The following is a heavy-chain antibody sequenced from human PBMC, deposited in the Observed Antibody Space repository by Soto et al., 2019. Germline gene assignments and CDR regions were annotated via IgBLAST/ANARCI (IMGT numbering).Heavy chain of an antibody. CDR3: LARYFDWLLLNSGHWYFDL. Sequence: QLQLQESGPGLVKPSETLSLTCTVSGGSISSSSYYWGWIRQPPGKGLEWIGSIYYSGSTYYNPSLKSRVTISVDTSKNQFSLKLSSVTAADTAVYYCLARYFDWLLLNSGHWYFDLWGRGTLVTVSS. CDR1: GGSISSSSYY. V-gene: IGHV4-39*01. D-gene: IGHD3-9*01. J-gene: IGHJ2*01. CDR2: IYYSGST.